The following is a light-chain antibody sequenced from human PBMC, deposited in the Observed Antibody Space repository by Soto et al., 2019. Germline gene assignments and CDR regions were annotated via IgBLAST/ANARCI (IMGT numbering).Light chain of an antibody. V-gene: IGLV1-47*01. CDR1: TSNIGSNY. CDR3: ATCDDSLNGFYV. Sequence: QSVLTQPPSASGTPGQGVTISCSGSTSNIGSNYVYWYQQLPGTAPKLLIYRKNQRPSGVTDRFSGSKSGTSTSLAISGLRSDDEADYFCATCDDSLNGFYVFGTGTKLTVL. CDR2: RKN. J-gene: IGLJ1*01.